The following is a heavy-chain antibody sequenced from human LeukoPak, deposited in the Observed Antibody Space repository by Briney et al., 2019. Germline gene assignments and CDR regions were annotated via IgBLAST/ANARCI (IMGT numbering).Heavy chain of an antibody. Sequence: GGSLRLSCAASGFTFDDYAMHWVRQAPGNGLEWVSGISWNSGSIGYADSVKGRFTISRDNAKNSLYLQMNSLRAEDTALYYCAKAYSSGRKSLLDYWGQGTLVTVSS. CDR2: ISWNSGSI. V-gene: IGHV3-9*01. CDR3: AKAYSSGRKSLLDY. D-gene: IGHD6-19*01. CDR1: GFTFDDYA. J-gene: IGHJ4*02.